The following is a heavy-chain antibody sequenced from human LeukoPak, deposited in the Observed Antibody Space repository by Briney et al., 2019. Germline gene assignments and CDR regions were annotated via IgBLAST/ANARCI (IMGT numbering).Heavy chain of an antibody. CDR3: ARHYYDSSGSDWFDP. Sequence: PSETLSLTCTVSGGSISSYYWSWIRQPPGKGLEGIGYIYYSGSTNYNPSLKSRVTISVDTSKNQFSLKLSSVTAADTAVYYCARHYYDSSGSDWFDPWGQGTLVTVSS. CDR2: IYYSGST. CDR1: GGSISSYY. J-gene: IGHJ5*02. D-gene: IGHD3-22*01. V-gene: IGHV4-59*08.